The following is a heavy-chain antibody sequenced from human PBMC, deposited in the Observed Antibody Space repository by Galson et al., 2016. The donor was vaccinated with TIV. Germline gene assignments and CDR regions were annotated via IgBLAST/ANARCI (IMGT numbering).Heavy chain of an antibody. CDR2: IVPLSGT. J-gene: IGHJ4*02. CDR1: GGVFNNYA. D-gene: IGHD3-3*01. CDR3: ARDYDFWSGNSWGY. V-gene: IGHV1-69*13. Sequence: SVKVSCKASGGVFNNYAIIWVRQAPGQGLEWMGGIVPLSGTNYAKKFQGRVTVTADEATKTTYMDLSGLRSDDTAVYYCARDYDFWSGNSWGYWGQGTLVTVSS.